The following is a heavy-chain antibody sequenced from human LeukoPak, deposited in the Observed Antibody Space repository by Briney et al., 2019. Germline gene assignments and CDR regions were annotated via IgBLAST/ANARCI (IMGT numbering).Heavy chain of an antibody. J-gene: IGHJ4*02. V-gene: IGHV3-33*01. CDR3: AGEATLLRKQWLVY. Sequence: GGSLRLSCAASGFIFSCCGLHWVRQAPGKGLEWVAVIWADGSNKYYADSVKGRFTISRDNSKNTLYLQMNSLRAEDTAVYYCAGEATLLRKQWLVYWGQGSLVTVSS. D-gene: IGHD6-19*01. CDR1: GFIFSCCG. CDR2: IWADGSNK.